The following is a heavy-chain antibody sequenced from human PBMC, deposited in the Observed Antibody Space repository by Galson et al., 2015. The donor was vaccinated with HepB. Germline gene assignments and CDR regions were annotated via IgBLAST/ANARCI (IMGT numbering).Heavy chain of an antibody. Sequence: SCKAAGYALTSYYMHWVRQAPGQGLEWMGIINPSGGTTSYAQKFQGRVTMTRDTSTSTVHMYLSSLTSEDTAVYFCARDLVGYIDFWGQGTLVTVSS. CDR2: INPSGGTT. V-gene: IGHV1-46*01. CDR3: ARDLVGYIDF. J-gene: IGHJ4*02. CDR1: GYALTSYY.